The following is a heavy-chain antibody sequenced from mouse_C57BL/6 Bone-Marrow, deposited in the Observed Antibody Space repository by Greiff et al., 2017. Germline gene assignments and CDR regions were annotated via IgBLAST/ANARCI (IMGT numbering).Heavy chain of an antibody. CDR3: TRSLIYNGTYY. V-gene: IGHV14-2*01. Sequence: EVQLQQSGAELVKPGASVKLSCTASGFNIKDYYIHWVKQRTEQGLEWIGRIDPEDGATKYAPKFQDKATITADTSSTTAYMQLSRLTSADTAVDYCTRSLIYNGTYYWGQGTTLTVTS. CDR1: GFNIKDYY. D-gene: IGHD1-1*01. J-gene: IGHJ2*01. CDR2: IDPEDGAT.